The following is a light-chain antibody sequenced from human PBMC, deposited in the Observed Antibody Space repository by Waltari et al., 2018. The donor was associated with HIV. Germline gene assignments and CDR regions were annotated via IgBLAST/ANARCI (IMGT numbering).Light chain of an antibody. CDR1: NMGSKT. V-gene: IGLV3-12*02. J-gene: IGLJ1*01. CDR2: SDS. Sequence: SYELTQPHSVSVATVQMARITCGGDNMGSKTVYWHHQKSGQDPVLVIYSDSNRPSGIPERFSGSSPGNTATRTISWIEAGDEADYSCQVWDSSSDHYVFGTGTKVTVL. CDR3: QVWDSSSDHYV.